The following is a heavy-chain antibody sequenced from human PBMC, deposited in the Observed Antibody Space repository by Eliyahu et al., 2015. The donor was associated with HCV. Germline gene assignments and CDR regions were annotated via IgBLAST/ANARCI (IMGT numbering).Heavy chain of an antibody. CDR1: GFNFDDSG. CDR2: INWNSMNT. Sequence: EVQLVESGGGVIRPGGSLRLSCAAFGFNFDDSGMSWVRQVPGKGLEWVSGINWNSMNTYYGDSVKGRFTISKDNAKDSLYLQMDSLTVEDTTLYYCARHLRWGLYAFDIWGQGTLVTVSS. V-gene: IGHV3-20*04. J-gene: IGHJ3*02. D-gene: IGHD2-21*02. CDR3: ARHLRWGLYAFDI.